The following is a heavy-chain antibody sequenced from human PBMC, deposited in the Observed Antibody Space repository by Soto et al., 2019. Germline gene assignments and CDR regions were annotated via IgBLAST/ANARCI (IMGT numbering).Heavy chain of an antibody. CDR3: AKEGGLSGSYYISSSYYFDY. CDR1: GFTFSSYG. CDR2: ISYDGSNT. Sequence: QVQLVESGGGVVQPGRSLRLSCVASGFTFSSYGMHWVRQAPGKGLEWVAIISYDGSNTYYADSVKGRFTISRDNSKNTLYGQMNSLRGEDTSVYYCAKEGGLSGSYYISSSYYFDYWGQGTLVTVSS. D-gene: IGHD1-26*01. J-gene: IGHJ4*02. V-gene: IGHV3-30*18.